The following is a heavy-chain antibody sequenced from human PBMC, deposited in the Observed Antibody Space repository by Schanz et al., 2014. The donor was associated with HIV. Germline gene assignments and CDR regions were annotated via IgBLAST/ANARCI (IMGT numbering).Heavy chain of an antibody. CDR1: GLTLSSYG. J-gene: IGHJ6*02. V-gene: IGHV3-23*04. D-gene: IGHD1-20*01. CDR3: AKTSITLGMDV. CDR2: ISGGSGST. Sequence: VQLVESGGGVVQPGRSLRLSCAASGLTLSSYGMSWVRQAPGKGLEWVSRISGGSGSTFYADSVKGRFTISRVNSKNTLYLQMNSLRAEDMAIYYCAKTSITLGMDVWGQGTTVTVSS.